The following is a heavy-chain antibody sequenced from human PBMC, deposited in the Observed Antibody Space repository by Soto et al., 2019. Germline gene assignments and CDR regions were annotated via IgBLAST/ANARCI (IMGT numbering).Heavy chain of an antibody. Sequence: GSLRLSCAASGFTFSSYGMHWVRQAPGKGLEWVAVISYDGSNKYYADSVKGRFTISRDNSKNTLYLQMNSLRAEDTAVYYCASSTNIVVVPAAIVYYYYGMDVWGQGTTVTVSS. J-gene: IGHJ6*02. CDR1: GFTFSSYG. V-gene: IGHV3-30*03. CDR2: ISYDGSNK. CDR3: ASSTNIVVVPAAIVYYYYGMDV. D-gene: IGHD2-2*02.